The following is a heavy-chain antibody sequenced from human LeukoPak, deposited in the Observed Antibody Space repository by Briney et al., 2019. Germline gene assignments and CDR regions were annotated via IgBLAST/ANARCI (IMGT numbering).Heavy chain of an antibody. V-gene: IGHV3-74*01. J-gene: IGHJ4*02. Sequence: GGSLRLSCAASGFTVTSNYMSWVRQAPGKWLVWVSRIESDGSSTSYADSVKGRFTISRDNAANTLYLQMNSLRAEDTAVYYCARGSWSAAGTSIDYWGQGTLVTVSS. CDR2: IESDGSST. CDR1: GFTVTSNY. CDR3: ARGSWSAAGTSIDY. D-gene: IGHD6-13*01.